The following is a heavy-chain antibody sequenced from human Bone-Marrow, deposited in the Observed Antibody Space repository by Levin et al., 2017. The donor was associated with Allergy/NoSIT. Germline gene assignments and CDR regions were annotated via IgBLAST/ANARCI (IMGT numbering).Heavy chain of an antibody. CDR1: GGSISSGSYY. V-gene: IGHV4-31*03. CDR2: IYYSGSN. CDR3: ARGKASGFFSGWYLPNSYYFDY. D-gene: IGHD6-19*01. J-gene: IGHJ4*02. Sequence: PSETLSLTCTVSGGSISSGSYYWTWIRQHPGKGLEWIGYIYYSGSNYYNPSLKSRIALSVDTSKNQFSLRLTSVTAADTAVYYCARGKASGFFSGWYLPNSYYFDYWGQGALVTVSS.